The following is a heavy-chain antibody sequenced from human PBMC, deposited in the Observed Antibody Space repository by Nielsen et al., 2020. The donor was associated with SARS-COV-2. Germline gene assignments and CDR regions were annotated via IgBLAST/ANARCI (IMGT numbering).Heavy chain of an antibody. J-gene: IGHJ4*02. D-gene: IGHD3-10*01. CDR3: ARDDMPNYYGSGSYPT. Sequence: SETLSLTCTVSGASISSGDYYWSWIRQPPGKGLEWIGYIYYSGSTYYNPSLKSRVTISVDTSKNQFSLKLSSVTAADTAVYYCARDDMPNYYGSGSYPTWGQGTLVTVSS. CDR2: IYYSGST. V-gene: IGHV4-30-4*01. CDR1: GASISSGDYY.